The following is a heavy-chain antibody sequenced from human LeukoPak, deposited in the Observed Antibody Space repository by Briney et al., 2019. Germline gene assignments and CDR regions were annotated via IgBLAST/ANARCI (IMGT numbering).Heavy chain of an antibody. CDR1: GGSINYYY. J-gene: IGHJ5*02. V-gene: IGHV4-59*01. CDR2: IHSSRNT. D-gene: IGHD2-15*01. Sequence: PSETLSLTCTVSGGSINYYYWNWIRQPPGKGLEWIGYIHSSRNTRYNPSLRSRVTMSVETSKNQFSLRLTSVTPADTAVYYCARVGRYCSGGSCYGENWFDPWGQGTLVTVSS. CDR3: ARVGRYCSGGSCYGENWFDP.